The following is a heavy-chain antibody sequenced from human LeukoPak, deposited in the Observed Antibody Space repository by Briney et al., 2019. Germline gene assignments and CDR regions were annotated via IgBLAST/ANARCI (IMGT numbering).Heavy chain of an antibody. Sequence: SETLSLTCTVSGGSISSSNYYWGWIRQPPGKGLEWIGSIYYSGSTYSNPSLRSRVTISVDTSKNQFSLKLSSVTAADTAVYYCASFYCSGGSCYQYYYYYMDVWGKGTTVTISS. D-gene: IGHD2-15*01. CDR2: IYYSGST. V-gene: IGHV4-39*01. J-gene: IGHJ6*03. CDR3: ASFYCSGGSCYQYYYYYMDV. CDR1: GGSISSSNYY.